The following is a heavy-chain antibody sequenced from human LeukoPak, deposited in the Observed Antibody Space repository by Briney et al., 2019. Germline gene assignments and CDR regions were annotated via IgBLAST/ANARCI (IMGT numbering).Heavy chain of an antibody. Sequence: GGSLRLSCAASGFHFRDFSMHWVRQVPGKGLEWVSLVSGDGDTTHYADSVKGRFTISRDNAKNSLFLQMSSLRAEDTAVYYCARAGDPDYWGQGTLVTVSS. CDR3: ARAGDPDY. D-gene: IGHD3-10*01. CDR2: VSGDGDTT. CDR1: GFHFRDFS. V-gene: IGHV3-43*02. J-gene: IGHJ4*02.